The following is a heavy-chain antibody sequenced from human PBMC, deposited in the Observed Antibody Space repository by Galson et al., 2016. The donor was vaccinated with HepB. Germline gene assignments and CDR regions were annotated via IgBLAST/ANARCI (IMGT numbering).Heavy chain of an antibody. Sequence: QSGAEVKQPGESLRISCKVSGYTFTNSWISWVRQIPGKGLEWMGRIDPSDSFANYSPSFQGHVTISVDRSITTAYLEWSSLKTSDTAIYYCARRRGSYSLDYWGQGTLLTVSS. J-gene: IGHJ4*02. CDR2: IDPSDSFA. D-gene: IGHD1-26*01. CDR1: GYTFTNSW. V-gene: IGHV5-10-1*01. CDR3: ARRRGSYSLDY.